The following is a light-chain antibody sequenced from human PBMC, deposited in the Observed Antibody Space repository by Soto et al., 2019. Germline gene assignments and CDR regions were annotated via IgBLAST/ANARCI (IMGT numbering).Light chain of an antibody. J-gene: IGKJ4*01. Sequence: DIQLTQSPSFLSASIGDRVTITCRASQGISTYLAWYQQKPRKAPKLLIYAAFTLQSGVPSRFSGSGSGSEFTLTISSLQPEDFATYYCQQLNSYPPAFGGGTKVEIK. V-gene: IGKV1-9*01. CDR2: AAF. CDR3: QQLNSYPPA. CDR1: QGISTY.